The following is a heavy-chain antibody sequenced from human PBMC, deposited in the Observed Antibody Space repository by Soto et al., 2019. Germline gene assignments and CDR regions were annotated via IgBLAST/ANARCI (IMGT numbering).Heavy chain of an antibody. CDR3: ASRDPGTSVDY. CDR1: GGSFTSNNW. Sequence: QGQLQESGPGLVKPSGTLSLTCAVSGGSFTSNNWWTWVRQPPGQGLEWIGEIYRTGSTNNNPSPKSRVTIPRDKSENQCSLKVTSPTAADTAVYYCASRDPGTSVDYWGQGTLVTVSS. J-gene: IGHJ4*02. V-gene: IGHV4-4*02. D-gene: IGHD1-7*01. CDR2: IYRTGST.